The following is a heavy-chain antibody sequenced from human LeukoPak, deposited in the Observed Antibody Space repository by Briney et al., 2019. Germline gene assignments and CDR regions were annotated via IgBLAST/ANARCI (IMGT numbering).Heavy chain of an antibody. Sequence: TSETLSLTCTVSGGSISSHYWSWIRQPPGKGLGWIGYIYYSGSTNYNPSLKSRVTISVDTSKNQFSLKLSSVTAADTAVYYCARNSKGVDYWGQGTLVTVSS. J-gene: IGHJ4*02. V-gene: IGHV4-59*11. CDR1: GGSISSHY. D-gene: IGHD4-23*01. CDR3: ARNSKGVDY. CDR2: IYYSGST.